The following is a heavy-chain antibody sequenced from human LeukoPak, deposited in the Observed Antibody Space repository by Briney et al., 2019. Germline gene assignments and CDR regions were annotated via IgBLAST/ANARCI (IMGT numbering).Heavy chain of an antibody. D-gene: IGHD1-1*01. J-gene: IGHJ4*02. CDR2: IWYDGSNK. V-gene: IGHV3-33*01. CDR3: ARGAGTSFDY. CDR1: GFIFSSYG. Sequence: GGSLRLSCAASGFIFSSYGMHWVRQAPGKGLEWVAVIWYDGSNKYYADSVKGRFTISRDNSKNALYLQMNSLRAEDTAVYYCARGAGTSFDYWGQGTLVTVSS.